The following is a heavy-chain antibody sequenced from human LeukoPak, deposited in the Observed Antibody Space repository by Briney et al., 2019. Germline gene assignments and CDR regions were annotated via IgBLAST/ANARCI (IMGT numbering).Heavy chain of an antibody. V-gene: IGHV1-3*01. J-gene: IGHJ3*02. D-gene: IGHD2-2*01. CDR2: NNAGNGNT. CDR1: GYIFTSYA. Sequence: ASVKVSCKASGYIFTSYAMHWVRQAPGQRLEWMGWNNAGNGNTKYSQKLQGRVTITRDTSASTVYMELSSLRSEGTAVYYCARDLGGYCSSSSCFYAFDIWGQGTMVTVSS. CDR3: ARDLGGYCSSSSCFYAFDI.